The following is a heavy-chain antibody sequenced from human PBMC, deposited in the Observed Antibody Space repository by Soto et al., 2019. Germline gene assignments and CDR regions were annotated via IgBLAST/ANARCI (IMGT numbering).Heavy chain of an antibody. D-gene: IGHD1-26*01. CDR2: ISWDGGST. Sequence: EVQLVESGGVVVQPGGSLRLSCAASGFTFDDYTMHWVRQAPGKGLEWVSLISWDGGSTYYADSVKGRFTISRDNSKNSLYLQINSLRTEDTALYYCAKDRGSYFDYWGQGTLVTVSS. J-gene: IGHJ4*02. CDR3: AKDRGSYFDY. V-gene: IGHV3-43*01. CDR1: GFTFDDYT.